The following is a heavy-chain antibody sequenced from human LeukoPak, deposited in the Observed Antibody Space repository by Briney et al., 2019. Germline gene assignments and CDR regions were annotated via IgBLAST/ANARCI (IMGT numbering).Heavy chain of an antibody. V-gene: IGHV3-7*04. Sequence: GGSLRLSCAASGFTFSAYWMIWVRQAPGRGLEWVGNIKQDGSEKYYVDSVKGRFTISRDNAKNSLYLQMNSLRDEDTAVYYCARNSRGGYYYGMDVWGQGTTVTVSS. J-gene: IGHJ6*02. CDR3: ARNSRGGYYYGMDV. CDR2: IKQDGSEK. D-gene: IGHD3-10*01. CDR1: GFTFSAYW.